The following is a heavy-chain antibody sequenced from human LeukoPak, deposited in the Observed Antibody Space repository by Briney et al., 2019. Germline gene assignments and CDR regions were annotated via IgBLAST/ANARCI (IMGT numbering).Heavy chain of an antibody. D-gene: IGHD6-19*01. Sequence: PGRSLRLSCAASGFTFSSYGMHWVRQAPGKGLEYVSAISGSGDITYYADSVKGRFTISRDNSKNTLYLQMSSLTPEDAAVYYCVRDGMAVAGTAPLDYWGQGILVTVSS. J-gene: IGHJ4*02. CDR1: GFTFSSYG. CDR3: VRDGMAVAGTAPLDY. V-gene: IGHV3-64D*09. CDR2: ISGSGDIT.